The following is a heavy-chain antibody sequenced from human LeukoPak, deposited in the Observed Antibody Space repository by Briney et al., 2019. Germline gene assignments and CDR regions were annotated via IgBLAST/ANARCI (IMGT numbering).Heavy chain of an antibody. CDR1: GGSISTISSSTYY. Sequence: SETLSLTCTVSGGSISTISSSTYYWGWIRQAPGKGLEWIGSLFYGENSHYNPSLKSRATLSVDTSNNQFSLKLTSVTAADAAVYFCARQLPTAAADTRGYFDYWGQGTVVTVSS. CDR3: ARQLPTAAADTRGYFDY. CDR2: LFYGENS. D-gene: IGHD6-25*01. V-gene: IGHV4-39*01. J-gene: IGHJ4*02.